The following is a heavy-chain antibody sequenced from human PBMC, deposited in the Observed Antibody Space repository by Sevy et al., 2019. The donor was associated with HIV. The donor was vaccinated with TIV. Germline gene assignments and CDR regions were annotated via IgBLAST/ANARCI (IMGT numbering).Heavy chain of an antibody. J-gene: IGHJ4*02. V-gene: IGHV3-33*01. CDR2: VWYDGSDK. Sequence: GGSLRLSCAASGFSFSSYGMHWVRQAPGKGLEWVALVWYDGSDKYYADSVKGRFTISRDNSKNTLYLQMNSLRVEDTAVYYFARDSALQPCRYWGQGTLVTVSS. CDR3: ARDSALQPCRY. D-gene: IGHD4-4*01. CDR1: GFSFSSYG.